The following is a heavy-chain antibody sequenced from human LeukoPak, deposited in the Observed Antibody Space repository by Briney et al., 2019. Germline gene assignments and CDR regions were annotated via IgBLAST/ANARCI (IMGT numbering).Heavy chain of an antibody. D-gene: IGHD6-6*01. Sequence: GGSLRLSCAASGFTFSSYGMHWVRQAPGKGLEWVAFIRYDGSNKYYADSVKGQFTISRDNSKNTLYLQMNSLRAEDTAVYYCARDRPIATRPVADYWGQGTLVTVSS. CDR3: ARDRPIATRPVADY. V-gene: IGHV3-30*02. J-gene: IGHJ4*02. CDR2: IRYDGSNK. CDR1: GFTFSSYG.